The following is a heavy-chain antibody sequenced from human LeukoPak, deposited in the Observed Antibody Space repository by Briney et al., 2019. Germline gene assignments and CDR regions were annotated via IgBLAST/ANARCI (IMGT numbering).Heavy chain of an antibody. D-gene: IGHD3-9*01. CDR3: ATDYDILTGFFVQ. CDR2: IIPVLGIP. Sequence: ASVKVSCKASGGTFSDYSIAWVRQAPGQGLEWVGRIIPVLGIPNYAKTFQGRVTITADKSTSTAYMELSSLRSEDTALYYCATDYDILTGFFVQWGQGTLVTASS. V-gene: IGHV1-69*04. J-gene: IGHJ4*02. CDR1: GGTFSDYS.